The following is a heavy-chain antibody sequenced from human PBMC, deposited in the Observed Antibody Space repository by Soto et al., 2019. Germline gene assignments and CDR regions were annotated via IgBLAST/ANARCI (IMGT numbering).Heavy chain of an antibody. CDR3: ARDGEGNSSVPY. D-gene: IGHD2-2*01. V-gene: IGHV4-30-4*01. CDR1: GGSITSGDYY. Sequence: QVQLQEAGPGLVKPSQTLSLTCTVSGGSITSGDYYWTWIRQPPGKGLEWIGYIYYSGSTYYNPSLKRRVMISSDTSKNQFSLRLNSVTAADQAVYYCARDGEGNSSVPYGGQGTLVTVSS. CDR2: IYYSGST. J-gene: IGHJ4*02.